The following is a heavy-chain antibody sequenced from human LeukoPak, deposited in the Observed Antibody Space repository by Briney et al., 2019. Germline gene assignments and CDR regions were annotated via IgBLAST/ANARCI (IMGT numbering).Heavy chain of an antibody. J-gene: IGHJ6*02. Sequence: NPGGSLRLSCAASGFPFNTYSMNWVRQAPGKGLEWVSSISSGSDYIYYADSVKGRFTISRDNAKSSVHLQMSSLRAEDTAVYYCSGSYSCYYAMHVWGQGTTVTVSS. V-gene: IGHV3-21*01. CDR1: GFPFNTYS. CDR3: SGSYSCYYAMHV. CDR2: ISSGSDYI.